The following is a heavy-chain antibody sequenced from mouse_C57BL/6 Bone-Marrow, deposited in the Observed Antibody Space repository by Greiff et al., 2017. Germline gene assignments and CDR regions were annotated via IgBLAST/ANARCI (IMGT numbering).Heavy chain of an antibody. D-gene: IGHD2-12*01. Sequence: VQLQQSGAELVRPGASVKLSCTASGFNIKDDYMHWVKQRPEPGLAWIGWIDPENGDTEYASKFQGKATITADTSSNTAYLQLSSLTSEDTAVYYCTTVLYPNYFDYWGQGTTLTVSS. V-gene: IGHV14-4*01. CDR2: IDPENGDT. CDR1: GFNIKDDY. CDR3: TTVLYPNYFDY. J-gene: IGHJ2*01.